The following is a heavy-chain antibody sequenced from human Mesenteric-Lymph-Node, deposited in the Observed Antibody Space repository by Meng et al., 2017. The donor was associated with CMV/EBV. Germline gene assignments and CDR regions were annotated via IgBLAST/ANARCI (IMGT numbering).Heavy chain of an antibody. CDR2: IKQDGSEK. J-gene: IGHJ4*02. CDR3: ARDLGPYCGGDCKGAY. Sequence: GESLKISCAASGFTFSSYWMSWVRQAPGKGLEWVANIKQDGSEKYYVDSVKGRFTISRDNAKNSLYLQMNSLRADDTAVYYCARDLGPYCGGDCKGAYWGQGTLVTVSS. CDR1: GFTFSSYW. V-gene: IGHV3-7*01. D-gene: IGHD2-21*01.